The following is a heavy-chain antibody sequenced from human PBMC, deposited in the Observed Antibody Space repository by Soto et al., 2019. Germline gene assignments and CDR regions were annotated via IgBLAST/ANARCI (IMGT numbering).Heavy chain of an antibody. CDR3: ARVSDCSGSCHSNGVDP. J-gene: IGHJ5*02. Sequence: QVQLQESGPGLVKPSQTLSLTCTVSGGSISSDGYYWSWIRQHPGKGLEWIGYIHHSGSTYYNPSLKRRITXSXHTSKNPFSLKLTSVTAADPAVYYCARVSDCSGSCHSNGVDPWGQGTLVTVSS. CDR1: GGSISSDGYY. V-gene: IGHV4-31*03. CDR2: IHHSGST. D-gene: IGHD2-15*01.